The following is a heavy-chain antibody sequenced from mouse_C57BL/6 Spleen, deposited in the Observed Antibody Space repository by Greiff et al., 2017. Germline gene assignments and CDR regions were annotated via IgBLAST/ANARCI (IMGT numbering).Heavy chain of an antibody. V-gene: IGHV14-3*01. CDR3: AREALDDYEGKNAMDY. CDR1: GFNIKNTY. Sequence: EVQLKQSVAELVRPGASVKLSCTASGFNIKNTYMHWVKQRPEQGLEWIGRIGPANGNTKYAPKFQGKATITADTSSNTAYLQLSSLTSEDTAIYYCAREALDDYEGKNAMDYWGQGTSVTVSS. D-gene: IGHD2-4*01. CDR2: IGPANGNT. J-gene: IGHJ4*01.